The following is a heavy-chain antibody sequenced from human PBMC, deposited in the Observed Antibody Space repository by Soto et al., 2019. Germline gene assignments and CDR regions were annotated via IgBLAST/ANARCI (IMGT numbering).Heavy chain of an antibody. V-gene: IGHV1-69*11. CDR1: GGTFSSYA. CDR2: IIPILGTA. D-gene: IGHD2-15*01. Sequence: QVQLVQSGAEVKKPGSSVKVSCKASGGTFSSYAISWVRQAPGQGLEWMGGIIPILGTANYAQKFQGRVTITADESTSTAYMELSSLRSEDTAVYYCARAAVVVAATRHYYYYGMDVWGQGTTVTVSS. J-gene: IGHJ6*02. CDR3: ARAAVVVAATRHYYYYGMDV.